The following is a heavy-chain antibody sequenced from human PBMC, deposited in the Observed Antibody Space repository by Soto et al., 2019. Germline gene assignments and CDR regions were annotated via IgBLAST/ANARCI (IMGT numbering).Heavy chain of an antibody. CDR1: GFTFSGSA. CDR2: IRSKANSYAT. CDR3: TSPGNSDTRLPRFDH. J-gene: IGHJ4*02. D-gene: IGHD1-26*01. V-gene: IGHV3-73*02. Sequence: EVQLVESGGGLVQPGGSLKLSCAASGFTFSGSAMHWVRQASGKGLEWVGRIRSKANSYATAYAASVKGRFTISRDDSKNTAYLQMNSLKTEDTAVYYCTSPGNSDTRLPRFDHWGQGTLVTVSS.